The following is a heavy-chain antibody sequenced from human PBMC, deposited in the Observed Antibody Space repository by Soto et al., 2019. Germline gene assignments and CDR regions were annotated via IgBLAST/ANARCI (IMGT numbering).Heavy chain of an antibody. Sequence: QVQLVESGGGVVQPGRSLRLSCAASGFTFSSYAMHWVRQAPGKGLEWVAVISYDGSNKYYADSVKGRFTISRDNSKNTLYLQMNSLRAEDTDVYYCARGFRDSSSPTDYWGQGTLVTVSS. CDR2: ISYDGSNK. CDR1: GFTFSSYA. D-gene: IGHD6-6*01. CDR3: ARGFRDSSSPTDY. J-gene: IGHJ4*02. V-gene: IGHV3-30-3*01.